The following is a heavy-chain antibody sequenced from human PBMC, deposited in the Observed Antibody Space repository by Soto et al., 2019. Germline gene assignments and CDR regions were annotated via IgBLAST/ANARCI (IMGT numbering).Heavy chain of an antibody. Sequence: QVQLVQSGAEVKKPGASVKVSCKASGYTFTSYAMHWVRQAPGQRLEWMGWINAGNGNTKYSQKFQGRVTITRDTSASTAYMELSSLRSEDTAVYYCAREHWDWYFDLWGRGTLVPVSS. CDR1: GYTFTSYA. V-gene: IGHV1-3*01. CDR2: INAGNGNT. J-gene: IGHJ2*01. D-gene: IGHD7-27*01. CDR3: AREHWDWYFDL.